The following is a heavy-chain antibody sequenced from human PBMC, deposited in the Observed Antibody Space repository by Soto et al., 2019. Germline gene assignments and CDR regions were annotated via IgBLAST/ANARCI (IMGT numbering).Heavy chain of an antibody. CDR2: VSFDGNNK. CDR1: GFTFSDYA. Sequence: QVQLVESGGGVVQPGRSLRLTCAASGFTFSDYAMHWVRQAPGKGLECVAVVSFDGNNKYSADSVKGRFTISRDNAKNTVYLQMNSLRGEDTAVYYCARSGSSHVGGMDVWGRGTTVIVSS. V-gene: IGHV3-30-3*01. D-gene: IGHD5-18*01. CDR3: ARSGSSHVGGMDV. J-gene: IGHJ6*02.